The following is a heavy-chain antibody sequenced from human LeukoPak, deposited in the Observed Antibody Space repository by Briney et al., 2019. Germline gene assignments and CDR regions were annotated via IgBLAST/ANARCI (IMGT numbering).Heavy chain of an antibody. Sequence: SGGSLRLSCAASGFTFSSYAMHCVRQAPGKGLEWVAVISYDGSNKYYADSVKGRFTISRDNSKNTQYLQMNSLRAEDTAVYYCAGSIYYVFDYWGQGTLVTVSS. CDR3: AGSIYYVFDY. CDR2: ISYDGSNK. CDR1: GFTFSSYA. D-gene: IGHD3-22*01. V-gene: IGHV3-30-3*01. J-gene: IGHJ4*02.